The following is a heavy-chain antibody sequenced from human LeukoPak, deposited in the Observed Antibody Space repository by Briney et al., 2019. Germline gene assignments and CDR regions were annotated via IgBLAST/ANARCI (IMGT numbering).Heavy chain of an antibody. J-gene: IGHJ4*02. Sequence: SETLSLTCAVYGGSFSGYYWSWIRQPPGKGLEWIGEINHSGSTNYNPSLKSRVTISVDTSKNQFSLKLSSVTAADTAVYYCARGFQKREMAPNFDYWGQGTLVTVSS. D-gene: IGHD5-24*01. CDR1: GGSFSGYY. V-gene: IGHV4-34*01. CDR2: INHSGST. CDR3: ARGFQKREMAPNFDY.